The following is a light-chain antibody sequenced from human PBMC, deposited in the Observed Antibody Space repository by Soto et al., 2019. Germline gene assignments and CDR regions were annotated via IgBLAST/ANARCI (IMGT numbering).Light chain of an antibody. V-gene: IGKV4-1*01. CDR2: WAS. CDR3: QQYYNTPLT. Sequence: EIVMTQSPDSLAVSLGERATINCKSSQSVLYSSSNKDYLAWYQQKPGQPPKLLFYWASTREYGVPDRFSGSGSGTDFNFTISSLQAEDVAMYYCQQYYNTPLTFGGGTKVEIK. J-gene: IGKJ4*01. CDR1: QSVLYSSSNKDY.